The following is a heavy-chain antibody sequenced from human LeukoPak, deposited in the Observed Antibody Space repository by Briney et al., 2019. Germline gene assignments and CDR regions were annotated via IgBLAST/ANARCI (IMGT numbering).Heavy chain of an antibody. J-gene: IGHJ5*02. V-gene: IGHV4-59*01. CDR3: ARDSSSPPEGWPDP. D-gene: IGHD6-6*01. CDR1: GDSISTYY. Sequence: PSETLSLTCSVSGDSISTYYWNWIRQPPGKGLEWIGYIYYTGSTNYNPSLKSRVTISVDTSKNQFSLTLRSATAADTAVYYCARDSSSPPEGWPDPWGQGTLVTVSS. CDR2: IYYTGST.